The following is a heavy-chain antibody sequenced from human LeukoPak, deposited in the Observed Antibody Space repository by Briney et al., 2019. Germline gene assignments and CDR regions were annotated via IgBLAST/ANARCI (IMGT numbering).Heavy chain of an antibody. Sequence: SETLSLTCAVYGGSFSGYYWSWIRQPPGKGLEWIGEINHSGSTNYNPSLKSRVTISVDTSKNQFSLKLSSVTAADTAVYYCADYYGSGSYYNNYYYGVDVWGQGATVTVSS. CDR1: GGSFSGYY. J-gene: IGHJ6*02. CDR3: ADYYGSGSYYNNYYYGVDV. V-gene: IGHV4-34*01. D-gene: IGHD3-10*01. CDR2: INHSGST.